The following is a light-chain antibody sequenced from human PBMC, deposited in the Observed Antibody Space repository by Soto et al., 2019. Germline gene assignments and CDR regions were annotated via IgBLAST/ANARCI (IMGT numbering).Light chain of an antibody. J-gene: IGKJ1*01. CDR3: QQYNSYPRT. V-gene: IGKV1-5*01. CDR2: DAS. CDR1: QSISSW. Sequence: DIQMTQSPSTLSASVGDRVTITCRASQSISSWLAWYQQKPGKAPKLLIYDASSLESGVTSRFSGSGSGTDFTLTISSLQTDDFATYYCQQYNSYPRTFGQGTKVEIK.